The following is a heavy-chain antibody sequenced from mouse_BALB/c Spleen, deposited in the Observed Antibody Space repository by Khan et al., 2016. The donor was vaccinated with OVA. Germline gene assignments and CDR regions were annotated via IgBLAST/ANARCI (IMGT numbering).Heavy chain of an antibody. Sequence: EVQLQESGPGLVKPSQSLSLTCSVTGYSITSGYFWNWIRQFPGNNLEWLGYIRYDGDSNYNPSLKNRISITRDTSKNQFFLKLNSVPPEDTATYSCARGGSSGPVWFAYWGQGTLVTVSA. D-gene: IGHD3-1*01. J-gene: IGHJ3*01. CDR3: ARGGSSGPVWFAY. CDR2: IRYDGDS. V-gene: IGHV3-6*02. CDR1: GYSITSGYF.